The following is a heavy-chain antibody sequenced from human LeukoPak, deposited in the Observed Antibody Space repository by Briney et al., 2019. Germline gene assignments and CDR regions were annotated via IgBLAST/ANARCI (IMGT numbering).Heavy chain of an antibody. CDR2: IYTSGST. CDR1: GGSISSGSYY. V-gene: IGHV4-61*02. J-gene: IGHJ4*02. Sequence: PSETLSLTCTVSGGSISSGSYYWSWIRQPAGEGLEWIGRIYTSGSTNYNPSLKSRVTISVDTSKNQFSLKLSSVTAADTAVYYCARDQRDYSYGHYFDYWGQGTLVTVSS. D-gene: IGHD5-18*01. CDR3: ARDQRDYSYGHYFDY.